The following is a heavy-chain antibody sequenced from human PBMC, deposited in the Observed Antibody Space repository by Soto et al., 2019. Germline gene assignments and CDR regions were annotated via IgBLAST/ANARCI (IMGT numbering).Heavy chain of an antibody. J-gene: IGHJ5*01. CDR2: INHSGRV. Sequence: SETLSLTCAVYGGSFSGHSWTWIRQSPGKGLEWIGDINHSGRVNYSPSLKSRVTISLDTSKNQFSLTLSAVTAADTAMYYCSTRAYDTNGYYRFGPWGQGTLVTVSS. CDR1: GGSFSGHS. D-gene: IGHD3-22*01. CDR3: STRAYDTNGYYRFGP. V-gene: IGHV4-34*01.